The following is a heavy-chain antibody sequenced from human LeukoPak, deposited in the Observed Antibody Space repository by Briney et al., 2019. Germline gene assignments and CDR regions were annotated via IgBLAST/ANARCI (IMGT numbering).Heavy chain of an antibody. V-gene: IGHV3-74*01. CDR2: INSDGSST. CDR1: GFTFSSYW. Sequence: SGGSLRLSCAASGFTFSSYWMHWVRQAPGKGGGWVSRINSDGSSTSYADSVKGRFTISRDNAKNTLYLQMNSLRAEDTAVYYCARGIVGATDDYWGQGTLVTVSS. J-gene: IGHJ4*02. CDR3: ARGIVGATDDY. D-gene: IGHD1-26*01.